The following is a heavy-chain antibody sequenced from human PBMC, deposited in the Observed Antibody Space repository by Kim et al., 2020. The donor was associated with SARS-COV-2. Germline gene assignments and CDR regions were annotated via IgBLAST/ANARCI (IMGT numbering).Heavy chain of an antibody. D-gene: IGHD6-13*01. J-gene: IGHJ6*02. CDR3: ARDFRIAAAGNVGLGMDV. Sequence: ASVKVSCKASGYTFTGYYMHWVRQAPGQGLEWMGWINPNSGGTNYAQKFQGWVTMTRDTSISTAYMELSRLRSDDTAVYYCARDFRIAAAGNVGLGMDVWGQGTTVTVSS. CDR1: GYTFTGYY. V-gene: IGHV1-2*04. CDR2: INPNSGGT.